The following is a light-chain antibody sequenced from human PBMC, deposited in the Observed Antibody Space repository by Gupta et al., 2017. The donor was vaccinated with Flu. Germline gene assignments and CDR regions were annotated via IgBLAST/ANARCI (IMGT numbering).Light chain of an antibody. V-gene: IGKV3-11*01. CDR2: DAS. CDR3: QQRLT. CDR1: QSVSSY. J-gene: IGKJ4*01. Sequence: EIVLTPSPATLSLSPGERATLSCRASQSVSSYLAWYQQKPGQAPRLLIYDASNRATGIPARFSGSGYGTDFTLTISSLEPEDFAVYYCQQRLTFGGGTKVEIK.